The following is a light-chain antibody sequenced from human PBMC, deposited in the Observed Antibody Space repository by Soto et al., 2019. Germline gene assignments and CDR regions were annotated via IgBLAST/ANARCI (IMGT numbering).Light chain of an antibody. CDR2: DVS. V-gene: IGKV1-39*01. J-gene: IGKJ1*01. Sequence: DIQVTQSPYTLSASVGDSVTITCLATQSISSWLAWYQQKKGKAPKLLIYDVSTLESGVPSRFSGSGYGTDFNLTISSLQPEDFATYYCQQSYSTPRTFGQGTKVDIK. CDR3: QQSYSTPRT. CDR1: QSISSW.